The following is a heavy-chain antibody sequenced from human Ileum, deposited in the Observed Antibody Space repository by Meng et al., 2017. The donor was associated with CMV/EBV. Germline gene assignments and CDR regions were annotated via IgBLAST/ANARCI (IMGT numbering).Heavy chain of an antibody. CDR1: GFTVSSNF. CDR2: IYSGGTI. D-gene: IGHD2-2*01. V-gene: IGHV3-53*01. CDR3: ARNRRNCDSVSCYGHYGMVV. J-gene: IGHJ6*02. Sequence: GESLKISCVASGFTVSSNFMSWVRQAPGKGLEWVSIIYSGGTIKYADSVKGRFTISRDTSTNTVYFQLDSLRAEDTAVYYCARNRRNCDSVSCYGHYGMVVWGQGTTVTVSS.